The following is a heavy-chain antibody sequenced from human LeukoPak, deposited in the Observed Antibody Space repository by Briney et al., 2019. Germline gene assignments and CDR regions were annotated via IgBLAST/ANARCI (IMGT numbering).Heavy chain of an antibody. CDR2: IYYSGST. D-gene: IGHD3-9*01. V-gene: IGHV4-59*08. Sequence: SETLSLTCTVSGGYISSYYWSWIRQPPGKGLGWVGYIYYSGSTNYNPSLKSRVTISVDTSKNQFSLKLSSVTAADTAVYYCARHGILTGSRDPDAFDIWGQGTMVTVSS. J-gene: IGHJ3*02. CDR1: GGYISSYY. CDR3: ARHGILTGSRDPDAFDI.